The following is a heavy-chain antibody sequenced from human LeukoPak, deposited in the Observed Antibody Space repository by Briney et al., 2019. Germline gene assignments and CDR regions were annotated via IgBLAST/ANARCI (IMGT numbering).Heavy chain of an antibody. CDR3: ARRGSHYFDY. CDR2: IYHSGST. V-gene: IGHV4-38-2*01. Sequence: SETLSLTCAVSGYSISSGYYWGWIRQPPGKGLEWIGSIYHSGSTYYNPSLESRVTISVDTSKNQFSLKLSSVTAADTAVYYCARRGSHYFDYWGQGTLVTVSS. J-gene: IGHJ4*02. CDR1: GYSISSGYY. D-gene: IGHD3-10*01.